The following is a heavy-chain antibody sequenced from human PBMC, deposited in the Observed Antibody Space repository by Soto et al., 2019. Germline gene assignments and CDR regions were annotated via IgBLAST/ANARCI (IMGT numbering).Heavy chain of an antibody. CDR1: GGSISSGGYY. D-gene: IGHD3-22*01. V-gene: IGHV4-31*03. J-gene: IGHJ5*02. CDR2: IYYSGST. Sequence: TLSLTCTVSGGSISSGGYYWSWIRQHPGKGLEWIGYIYYSGSTYYNPSLKSRVTISVDTSKNQFSLKLSSVTAADTAVYYCASLRDYYDSSGYLNWFDPWGQGTLVTVSS. CDR3: ASLRDYYDSSGYLNWFDP.